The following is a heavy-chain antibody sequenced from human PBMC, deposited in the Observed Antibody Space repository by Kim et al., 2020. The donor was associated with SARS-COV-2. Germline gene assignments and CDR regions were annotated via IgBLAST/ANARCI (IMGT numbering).Heavy chain of an antibody. CDR3: AKSAAIGVQWGFDAFDI. Sequence: GGSLRLSCAASGFTFSSYAMSWVRQAPGKGLEWVSAISGSGGSTYYADSVKGRFTISRDNSKNTLYLQMNSLRAEDTAVYYCAKSAAIGVQWGFDAFDIWGQGTMVTVSS. CDR2: ISGSGGST. D-gene: IGHD2-2*01. V-gene: IGHV3-23*01. CDR1: GFTFSSYA. J-gene: IGHJ3*02.